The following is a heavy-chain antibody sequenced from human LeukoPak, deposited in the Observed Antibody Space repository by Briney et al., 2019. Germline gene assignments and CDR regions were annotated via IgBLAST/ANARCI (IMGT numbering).Heavy chain of an antibody. J-gene: IGHJ5*02. V-gene: IGHV4-4*07. CDR1: GGSISSYY. CDR2: VYTSGST. Sequence: SETLSLTCTVSGGSISSYYWSWIRQPPGKGLEWIGRVYTSGSTNYNPSLKSRVTISVDTSKNQFSLKLSSVTAADTAVYYCARELGYCSGGSCYVGARPNWFDPWGQGTLVTVSS. D-gene: IGHD2-15*01. CDR3: ARELGYCSGGSCYVGARPNWFDP.